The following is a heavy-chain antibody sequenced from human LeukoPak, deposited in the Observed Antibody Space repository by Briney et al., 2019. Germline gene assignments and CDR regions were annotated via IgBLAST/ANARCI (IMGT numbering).Heavy chain of an antibody. D-gene: IGHD4-17*01. J-gene: IGHJ4*02. CDR2: IYYSGGT. CDR3: ARGPVTTGYFAF. V-gene: IGHV4-59*01. Sequence: SETLSLTCTVSGASITTDYWSWIRQPPGKGLEWIGYIYYSGGTNYNPSLKSRVSISADTSKNQFSLKLSSVTAADTAVYFCARGPVTTGYFAFWGQGTLVTVPS. CDR1: GASITTDY.